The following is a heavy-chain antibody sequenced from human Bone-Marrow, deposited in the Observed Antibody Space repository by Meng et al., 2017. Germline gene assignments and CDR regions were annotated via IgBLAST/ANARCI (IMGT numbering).Heavy chain of an antibody. CDR1: GGSISRCSYY. D-gene: IGHD2-2*01. V-gene: IGHV4-39*07. Sequence: QLQLQTWGLELVTPQRSLSLTWTVSGGSISRCSYYWGWIRQPPGKGLEWIGSIYYSGSTYYNPSLKSRVTISVDTSKNQFSLKLSSVTAADTAVYYCARAGSGIVVVLDPWGQGTLVTVSS. CDR3: ARAGSGIVVVLDP. J-gene: IGHJ5*02. CDR2: IYYSGST.